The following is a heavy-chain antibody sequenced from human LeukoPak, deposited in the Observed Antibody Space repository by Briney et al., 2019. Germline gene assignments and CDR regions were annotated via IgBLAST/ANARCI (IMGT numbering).Heavy chain of an antibody. CDR1: GFTFSSYW. J-gene: IGHJ4*02. V-gene: IGHV3-7*03. CDR3: ARAPGGIMITFGGVIYLDY. Sequence: GGSLRLSCAASGFTFSSYWMSWVRQAPGKGLERVANIKQDGSEKYYVDSVKGRFTISRDNAKNSLYLQMNSLRAEDTAVYYCARAPGGIMITFGGVIYLDYWGQGTLVTVSS. D-gene: IGHD3-16*01. CDR2: IKQDGSEK.